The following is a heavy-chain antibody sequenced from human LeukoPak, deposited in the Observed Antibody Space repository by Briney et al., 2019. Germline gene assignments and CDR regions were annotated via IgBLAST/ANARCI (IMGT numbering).Heavy chain of an antibody. CDR3: AKDVFTMVRGVLEY. J-gene: IGHJ4*02. D-gene: IGHD3-10*01. CDR2: TSTNGGNT. V-gene: IGHV3-64*01. Sequence: GGSLRLSRAASGFTFSDYAMHWVRQAPGKGLEYVSATSTNGGNTYYANSVKGRFTISRDNSKNMLYLQMGSLRAEDTALYYCAKDVFTMVRGVLEYWGQGTLVTVSS. CDR1: GFTFSDYA.